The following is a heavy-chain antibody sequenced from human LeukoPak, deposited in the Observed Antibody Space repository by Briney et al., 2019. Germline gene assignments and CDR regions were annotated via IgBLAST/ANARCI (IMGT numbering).Heavy chain of an antibody. CDR3: ARDRTVRGVRYGMGV. CDR1: GFTFSSYD. J-gene: IGHJ6*02. D-gene: IGHD3-10*01. V-gene: IGHV3-13*01. Sequence: PGGSLRLSCAASGFTFSSYDMHWVRQATGKGLEWVSAIGTAGDTYYPGSVKGRFTISRENAKSSLYLQMNSLRAGDTAVYYCARDRTVRGVRYGMGVWGQGTTVTVSS. CDR2: IGTAGDT.